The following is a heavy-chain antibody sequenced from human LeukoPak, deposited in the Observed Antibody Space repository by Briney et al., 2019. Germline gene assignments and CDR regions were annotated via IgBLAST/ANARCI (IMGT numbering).Heavy chain of an antibody. D-gene: IGHD6-19*01. CDR1: GGSISSYY. Sequence: SETLSLTCTVSGGSISSYYWSWIRQPPGKGLEWVGYISYSGSTNYNPSLNSRVTISVDTSKNQFSLKLSSVTAADTAIYYCARDGRAGSLFAYWGQGTLVTVSS. CDR2: ISYSGST. J-gene: IGHJ4*02. V-gene: IGHV4-59*01. CDR3: ARDGRAGSLFAY.